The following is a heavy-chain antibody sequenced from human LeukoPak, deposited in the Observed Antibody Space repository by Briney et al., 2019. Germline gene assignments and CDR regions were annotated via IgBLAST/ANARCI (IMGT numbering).Heavy chain of an antibody. CDR1: GFTFGDYA. CDR3: TRGGTGDFDY. V-gene: IGHV3-49*04. Sequence: GGSLRLSCTASGFTFGDYAMTWVRQAPGKGLEWVGFIRSKTYGGTTDYPASVKARFSISRDDSKSIAYLQMNSLKTEDTAVYYCTRGGTGDFDYWGQGTLVTV. J-gene: IGHJ4*02. D-gene: IGHD7-27*01. CDR2: IRSKTYGGTT.